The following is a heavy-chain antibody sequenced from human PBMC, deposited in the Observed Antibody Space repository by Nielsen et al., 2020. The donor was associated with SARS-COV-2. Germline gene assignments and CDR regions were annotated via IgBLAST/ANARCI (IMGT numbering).Heavy chain of an antibody. Sequence: SETLSLTCTVSGGSISSSSYYWGWIRQPPGKGLEWIGEINHSGSTNYNPSLKSRVTISVDTSKNQFSLKLSSVTAADTAVYYCARGRPYCSGGSCYRRYFDYWGQGTLVTVSS. CDR3: ARGRPYCSGGSCYRRYFDY. V-gene: IGHV4-39*07. CDR2: INHSGST. D-gene: IGHD2-15*01. J-gene: IGHJ4*02. CDR1: GGSISSSSYY.